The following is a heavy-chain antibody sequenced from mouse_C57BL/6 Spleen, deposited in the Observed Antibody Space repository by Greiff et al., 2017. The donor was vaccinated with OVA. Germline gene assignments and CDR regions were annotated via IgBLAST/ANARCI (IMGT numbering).Heavy chain of an antibody. J-gene: IGHJ3*01. Sequence: EVKLMESGPGLVKPSQSLSLTCSVTGYSITSGYYWNWIRQFPGNKLEWMGYISYDGSNNYNPSLKNRISITRDTSKNQFFLKLNSVTTEDTATYYCAREGVDYDYDAAYWGQGTLVTVSA. V-gene: IGHV3-6*01. CDR2: ISYDGSN. D-gene: IGHD2-4*01. CDR3: AREGVDYDYDAAY. CDR1: GYSITSGYY.